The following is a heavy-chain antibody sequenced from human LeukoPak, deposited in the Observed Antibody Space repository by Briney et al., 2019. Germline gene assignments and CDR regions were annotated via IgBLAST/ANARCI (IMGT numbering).Heavy chain of an antibody. CDR3: ASQKANFYDSSGDV. Sequence: GGSLRLSCVASGFTFSSSAMSWVRQAPGRGLEWVSAISGSGGNTCYAGSVKGRFTIFRDNSKNMLYLQMNSLRAEDTALYYCASQKANFYDSSGDVWGQGTTVTVSS. CDR1: GFTFSSSA. D-gene: IGHD3-22*01. CDR2: ISGSGGNT. V-gene: IGHV3-23*01. J-gene: IGHJ6*02.